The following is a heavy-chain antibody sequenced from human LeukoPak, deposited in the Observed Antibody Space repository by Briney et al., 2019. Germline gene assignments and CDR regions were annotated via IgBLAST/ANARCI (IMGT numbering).Heavy chain of an antibody. CDR1: GFTFDDYA. J-gene: IGHJ6*02. CDR3: ARDWSNWLLSPYDYYGMDV. Sequence: GSLRLSCAASGFTFDDYAMHWVRQAPGKGLEWVAVISYDGSNKYYADSVKGRFTISRDNSKNTLYLQMNSLRAEDTAVYYCARDWSNWLLSPYDYYGMDVWGQGTTVTVSS. CDR2: ISYDGSNK. D-gene: IGHD3-9*01. V-gene: IGHV3-30-3*01.